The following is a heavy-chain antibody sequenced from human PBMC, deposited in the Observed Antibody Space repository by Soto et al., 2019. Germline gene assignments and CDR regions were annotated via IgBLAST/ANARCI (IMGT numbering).Heavy chain of an antibody. CDR1: GESISNHY. J-gene: IGHJ6*03. D-gene: IGHD5-18*01. CDR2: IYNTGST. Sequence: SETLSLTCTVSGESISNHYWSWIRQHPGKGLEWMGYIYNTGSTKYNPSLKSRLTISLDTSKNQFSLKLSSVTAADTAVYFCANTAGGGYMDVWGKGTTVTVSS. V-gene: IGHV4-59*11. CDR3: ANTAGGGYMDV.